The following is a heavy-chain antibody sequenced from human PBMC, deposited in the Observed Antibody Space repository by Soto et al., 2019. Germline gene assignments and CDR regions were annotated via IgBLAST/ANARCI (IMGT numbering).Heavy chain of an antibody. J-gene: IGHJ4*02. D-gene: IGHD2-8*02. V-gene: IGHV3-30*03. CDR3: TGEGASGY. CDR2: ISRDGGTK. Sequence: QVQLVESGGGVVQPGRSLRLSCAVSGFTVSTYGMHWVCQAPGKGLEWVAVISRDGGTKYYADSVKGPFTISRDNSRNTLFLKMNSRRGDDMTVYYCTGEGASGYWGQGTLVTVSS. CDR1: GFTVSTYG.